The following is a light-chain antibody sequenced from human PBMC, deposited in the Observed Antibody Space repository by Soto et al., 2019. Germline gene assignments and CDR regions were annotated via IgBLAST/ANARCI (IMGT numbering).Light chain of an antibody. J-gene: IGKJ1*01. V-gene: IGKV3-20*01. CDR3: QQYGSSPGT. CDR2: DAA. Sequence: EIVLTQSPGTLSLSPGERATLSCRASQSVNSGYLDWYQQKPGQAPRLLIYDAASRASGIPDRFSGSGSGTDFTLIISRLEPEDFAIYYCQQYGSSPGTFGQGTKVEIK. CDR1: QSVNSGY.